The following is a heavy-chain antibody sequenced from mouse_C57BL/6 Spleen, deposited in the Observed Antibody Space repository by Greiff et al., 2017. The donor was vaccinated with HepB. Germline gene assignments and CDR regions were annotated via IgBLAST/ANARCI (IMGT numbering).Heavy chain of an antibody. V-gene: IGHV1-4*01. J-gene: IGHJ3*01. CDR3: AREGDYGSSYLGFAY. CDR2: LNPSSGYT. CDR1: GYTFTSST. Sequence: QVQLQQSGAELARPGASVKMSCKASGYTFTSSTMHWVKQRPGQGLEWIGYLNPSSGYTKYNQKFKDKATLIADKSSSTANMQLSSLTSEDSAVYYFAREGDYGSSYLGFAYWGQGTPGTVSA. D-gene: IGHD1-1*01.